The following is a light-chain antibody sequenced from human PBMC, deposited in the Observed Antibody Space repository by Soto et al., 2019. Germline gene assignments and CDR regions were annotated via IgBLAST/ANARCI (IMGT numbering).Light chain of an antibody. CDR1: QDIRSS. J-gene: IGKJ1*01. CDR2: GAS. Sequence: EIVMTQSPATLSVSPGERVTLSCRASQDIRSSLAWYQQKPGQAPRLLIYGASIRATGVPATFSGSGSGTEFTLTISRLEPEDFAVYYCHHYPRSSWTFGQGTKVDIK. V-gene: IGKV3-15*01. CDR3: HHYPRSSWT.